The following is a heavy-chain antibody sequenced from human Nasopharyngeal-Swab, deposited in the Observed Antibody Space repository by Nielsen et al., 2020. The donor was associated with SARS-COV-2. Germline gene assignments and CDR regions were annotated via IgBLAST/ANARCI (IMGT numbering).Heavy chain of an antibody. CDR1: GFTFSSYA. D-gene: IGHD5-12*01. CDR2: ISYDGSNK. CDR3: ARDGDIVATIDWYFDL. J-gene: IGHJ2*01. V-gene: IGHV3-30-3*01. Sequence: GGSLRLSCAASGFTFSSYAMHWVRQAPGKGLEWVAVISYDGSNKYYADSVKGRFTISRDNSKNTLYLQMNSLRAEDTAVYYCARDGDIVATIDWYFDLWGRGTLVTVSS.